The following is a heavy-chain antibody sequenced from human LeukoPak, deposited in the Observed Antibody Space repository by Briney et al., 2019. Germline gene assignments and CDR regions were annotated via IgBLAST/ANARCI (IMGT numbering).Heavy chain of an antibody. CDR3: ARRNNYFDY. V-gene: IGHV4-39*01. Sequence: SGTLSLTCTVSGGSISSSVYYWGWIRQPPGKGLEWIGSIYYSGSTYYSPSLKSRVTISVDTSKNQFSLKLSSVTAADTAMYYCARRNNYFDYWGQGTLVTVSS. J-gene: IGHJ4*02. CDR1: GGSISSSVYY. CDR2: IYYSGST.